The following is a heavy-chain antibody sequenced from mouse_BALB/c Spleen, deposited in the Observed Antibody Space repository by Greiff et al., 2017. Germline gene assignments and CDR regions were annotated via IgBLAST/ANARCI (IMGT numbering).Heavy chain of an antibody. CDR1: GFTFSSYT. Sequence: EVKLVESGGGLVKPGGSLKLSCAASGFTFSSYTMSWVRQTPEKRLEWVATISSGGSYTYYPDSVKGRFTISRDNAKNTLYLQMSSLKSEDTAMYYCTRDTITTAGAWFAYWGQGTLVTVSA. V-gene: IGHV5-6-4*01. J-gene: IGHJ3*01. CDR3: TRDTITTAGAWFAY. CDR2: ISSGGSYT. D-gene: IGHD1-1*01.